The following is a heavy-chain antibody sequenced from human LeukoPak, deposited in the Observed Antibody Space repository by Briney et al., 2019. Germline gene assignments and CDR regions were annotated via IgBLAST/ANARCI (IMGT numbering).Heavy chain of an antibody. V-gene: IGHV4-34*01. CDR2: INHSGST. Sequence: SETLSLTCAVYGGSFSGYYWSWIRQPPGKGLEWIGEINHSGSTNYNPSPKSRVTISVDTSKNQFSLKLSSVTAADTAVYYCARLPRFDYYYYMDVWGKGTTVTVSS. D-gene: IGHD3-3*01. CDR1: GGSFSGYY. J-gene: IGHJ6*03. CDR3: ARLPRFDYYYYMDV.